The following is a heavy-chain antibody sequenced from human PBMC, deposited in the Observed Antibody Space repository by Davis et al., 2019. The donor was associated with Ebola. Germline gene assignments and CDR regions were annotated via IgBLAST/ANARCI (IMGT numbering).Heavy chain of an antibody. D-gene: IGHD3-3*01. Sequence: ASVKVSCKASGYTFTSYHIYWVRQAPGQGLEWMGIINPSGGSTNYAQKFQGRVTMTRDTSTSTVYMELSSLRSEDTAVYYCARVRGVVMFYMDVWSKGTTVTVSS. CDR3: ARVRGVVMFYMDV. J-gene: IGHJ6*03. V-gene: IGHV1-46*01. CDR2: INPSGGST. CDR1: GYTFTSYH.